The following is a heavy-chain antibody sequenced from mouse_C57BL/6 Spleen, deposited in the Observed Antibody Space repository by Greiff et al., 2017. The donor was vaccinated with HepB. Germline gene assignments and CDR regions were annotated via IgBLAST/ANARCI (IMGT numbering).Heavy chain of an antibody. Sequence: QVQLKQSGPGLVQPSQSLSITCTVSGFSFTSYGVHWVRQSPGKGLEWLGVIWRGGSTDYNAAFMSRLSITKDNSKSQVFFKMNSLQADDTAIYYCAKNNYSNYVDAMDYWGQGTSVTVSS. D-gene: IGHD2-5*01. CDR3: AKNNYSNYVDAMDY. V-gene: IGHV2-5*01. J-gene: IGHJ4*01. CDR2: IWRGGST. CDR1: GFSFTSYG.